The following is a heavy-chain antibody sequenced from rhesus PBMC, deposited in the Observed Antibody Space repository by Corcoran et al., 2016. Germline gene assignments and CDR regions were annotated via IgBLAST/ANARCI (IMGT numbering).Heavy chain of an antibody. CDR3: ARLGGTGYYVFDY. CDR1: GGSISSNY. D-gene: IGHD3-3*01. CDR2: ICGSGGRP. V-gene: IGHV4-160*01. Sequence: QVQLQESGPGLVKPSETLSLTCAVSGGSISSNYWSWIRQPPGTGLEWIGRICGSGGRPDYNPHLKSRVTSSTDTSKNQFSLKLSSVTAADTAVYYCARLGGTGYYVFDYWGQGVLVTVSS. J-gene: IGHJ4*01.